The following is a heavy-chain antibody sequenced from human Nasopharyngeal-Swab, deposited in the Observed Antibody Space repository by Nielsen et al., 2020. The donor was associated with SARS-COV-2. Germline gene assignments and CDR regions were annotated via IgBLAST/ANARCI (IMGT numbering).Heavy chain of an antibody. CDR2: ILYDGSDY. J-gene: IGHJ4*02. V-gene: IGHV3-30*02. CDR1: GFTFSGYA. Sequence: GASLKISWAASGFTFSGYAMSGVRQAPGRGLEWVAFILYDGSDYYYEDSVEGRFTISRDNSKNTLYLQLNSLRAEDTAVYYCARQDSSAYYYVFNYWGQGTLVTVSS. CDR3: ARQDSSAYYYVFNY. D-gene: IGHD3-22*01.